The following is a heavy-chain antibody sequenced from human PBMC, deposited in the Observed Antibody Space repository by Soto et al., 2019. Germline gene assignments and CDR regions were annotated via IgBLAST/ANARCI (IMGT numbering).Heavy chain of an antibody. J-gene: IGHJ4*02. CDR2: ISFDSSNN. CDR1: GFSFNSHT. D-gene: IGHD3-16*02. V-gene: IGHV3-30*01. Sequence: QVQLVESGGGVVQPGRSLRLSCAGSGFSFNSHTMHWVRQAPGKGLEWVALISFDSSNNYYADSVKGRFSISRDNSKNTVFLQMDSLRPDDTALYYCARDRLRLGELSLIGYFDYWGQGTLVTVSS. CDR3: ARDRLRLGELSLIGYFDY.